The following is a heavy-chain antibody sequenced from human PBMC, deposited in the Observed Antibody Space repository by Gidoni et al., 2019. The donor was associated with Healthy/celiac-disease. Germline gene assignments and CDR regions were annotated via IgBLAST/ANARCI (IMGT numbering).Heavy chain of an antibody. V-gene: IGHV4-34*01. J-gene: IGHJ4*02. CDR3: ATGGVITMVQGVIDFDY. D-gene: IGHD3-10*01. Sequence: QVQLQPWGAGLLKPSETLSLNCDVYGGSFSGHYWSRIRQPPGKALEWIGEINHSGSTNYNPSLKSRVTISVDTSKNQFSLKLSSVTAADTAVYYCATGGVITMVQGVIDFDYWGQGTLVTVSS. CDR1: GGSFSGHY. CDR2: INHSGST.